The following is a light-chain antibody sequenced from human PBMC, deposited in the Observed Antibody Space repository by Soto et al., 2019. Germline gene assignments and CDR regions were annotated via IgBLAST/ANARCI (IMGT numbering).Light chain of an antibody. V-gene: IGKV3-15*01. CDR3: HQYDDGPYT. J-gene: IGKJ2*01. Sequence: EVVMTQSPGTLSVSPGEGATRSCRASRTVSTNLAWYQQKPGQAPRLLIYGASTRATGIPVRFSGSGSGTEFTLTISSLQSEDFAVYYCHQYDDGPYTFGQGTKVDI. CDR2: GAS. CDR1: RTVSTN.